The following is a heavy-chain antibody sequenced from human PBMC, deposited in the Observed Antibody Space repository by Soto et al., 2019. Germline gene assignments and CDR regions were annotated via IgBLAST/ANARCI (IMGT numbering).Heavy chain of an antibody. D-gene: IGHD5-12*01. CDR1: GGSLSGYY. CDR2: VKDGGHT. V-gene: IGHV4-34*01. Sequence: SETLSLTCAVTGGSLSGYYWSWIRQAPGKGLEWIREVKDGGHTNYSPSLRGRVTISSDTSNNQFSLRLNSVTAADTGVYYCARGQEGPVATHCDQGSLVTVSS. J-gene: IGHJ4*02. CDR3: ARGQEGPVATH.